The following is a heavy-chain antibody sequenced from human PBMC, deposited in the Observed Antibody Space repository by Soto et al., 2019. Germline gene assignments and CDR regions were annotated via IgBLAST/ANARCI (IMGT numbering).Heavy chain of an antibody. CDR3: ARGLEYLQH. CDR2: ITNSGYT. CDR1: NGSFSGYY. V-gene: IGHV4-34*01. J-gene: IGHJ1*01. Sequence: NPAETLSLTCDVFNGSFSGYYWSWIRQPPGKGLEWIGEITNSGYTNYNPSLKNRVTILIDRSKNHFSLKVTSVTAADTAVYYCARGLEYLQHWGQGTLVTVSS.